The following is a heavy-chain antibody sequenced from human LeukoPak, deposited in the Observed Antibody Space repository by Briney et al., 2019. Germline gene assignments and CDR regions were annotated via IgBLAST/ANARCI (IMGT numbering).Heavy chain of an antibody. CDR1: GYTFTSYY. CDR3: ARDYYGSGSSDHFQH. D-gene: IGHD3-10*01. J-gene: IGHJ1*01. Sequence: GASVKVSCKASGYTFTSYYMHWVRQAPGQGLEWMGIINPSGGSTSYAQKFQGRVTMTRDTSTSTVCMELSSLRSEDTAVYYCARDYYGSGSSDHFQHWGQGTLVTVSS. V-gene: IGHV1-46*01. CDR2: INPSGGST.